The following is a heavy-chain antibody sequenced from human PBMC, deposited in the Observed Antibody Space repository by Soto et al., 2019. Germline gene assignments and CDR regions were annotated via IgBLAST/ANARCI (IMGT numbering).Heavy chain of an antibody. V-gene: IGHV4-30-2*01. Sequence: QLQLQESGSGLVKPSQTLSLTCAVSGGSISSGGYSWSWIRQPPGKGLEWIGYIYHSGSTYYNPSLKRRGPKSVHRAQNQFYRRPCSGTAAATAVVYLAGAIAAPPLGYWGQGTWSPSPQ. D-gene: IGHD2-15*01. CDR3: AGAIAAPPLGY. CDR2: IYHSGST. J-gene: IGHJ4*02. CDR1: GGSISSGGYS.